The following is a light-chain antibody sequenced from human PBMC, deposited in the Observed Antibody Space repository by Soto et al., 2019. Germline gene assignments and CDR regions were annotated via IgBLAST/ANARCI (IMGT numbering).Light chain of an antibody. CDR1: ESVSSIY. CDR3: QQYGSSPIT. V-gene: IGKV3-20*01. CDR2: ATS. Sequence: SVVALSPGTLSLSLPARATLSCRASESVSSIYLAWYQQKPGQAPSLLIYATSSRATGIPDRFSGSGSGTDFSLTISRLEPEDFAVYYCQQYGSSPITFGQGTRLEI. J-gene: IGKJ5*01.